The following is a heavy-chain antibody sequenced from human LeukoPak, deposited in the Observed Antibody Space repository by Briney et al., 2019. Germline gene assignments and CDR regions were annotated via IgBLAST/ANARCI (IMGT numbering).Heavy chain of an antibody. Sequence: SETLSLTCTVSGGSISSSSYYWGWIRQPPGKGLEWIGSVYYSGSTNYNPSLKSRVTISVDTSKNQFSLKLSSVTAADTAVYYCARHLGAFSFFDYWGQGTLVTVSS. J-gene: IGHJ4*02. CDR3: ARHLGAFSFFDY. CDR1: GGSISSSSYY. CDR2: VYYSGST. D-gene: IGHD1-26*01. V-gene: IGHV4-39*01.